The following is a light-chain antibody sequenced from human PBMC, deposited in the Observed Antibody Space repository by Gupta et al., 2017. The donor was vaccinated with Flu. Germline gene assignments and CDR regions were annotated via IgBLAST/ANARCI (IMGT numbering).Light chain of an antibody. V-gene: IGLV1-51*02. Sequence: SVFTHPPFISRAPGQSVTISCSGSSSNIGYTYVSWYQQLPGTAPKLLIYENDKRPSGIPDRFSGSKSGTSAALAITGLQTGDEADYYCGTWDGSLTTDVFGTGTKVTVL. CDR1: SSNIGYTY. J-gene: IGLJ1*01. CDR3: GTWDGSLTTDV. CDR2: END.